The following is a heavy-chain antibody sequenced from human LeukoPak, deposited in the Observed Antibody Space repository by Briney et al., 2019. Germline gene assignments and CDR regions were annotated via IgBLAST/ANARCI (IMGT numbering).Heavy chain of an antibody. CDR2: IIPIFGIA. CDR3: ARDPEYGSGSFEVDY. J-gene: IGHJ4*02. V-gene: IGHV1-69*04. CDR1: GGTFSSYA. D-gene: IGHD3-10*01. Sequence: SVKVSCKASGGTFSSYAISWVRQDPGQGLEWMGRIIPIFGIANYAQKFQGRVTITADKSTSTAYMELSSLRSEDTAVYYCARDPEYGSGSFEVDYWGQGTLVTVSS.